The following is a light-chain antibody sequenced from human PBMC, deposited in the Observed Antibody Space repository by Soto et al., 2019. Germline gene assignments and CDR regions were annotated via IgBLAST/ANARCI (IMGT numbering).Light chain of an antibody. J-gene: IGKJ1*01. V-gene: IGKV4-1*01. CDR1: QSILSRSNNRNY. Sequence: DIVMTQSTDSLAVSLGERATINCKSSQSILSRSNNRNYLAWYQQKPGQPPKLLIYWTSTRESGVPDRFSGSGSGTDFTLTISSLQAEDVAVYSCQQHFSTPTFGQGTKVEIK. CDR2: WTS. CDR3: QQHFSTPT.